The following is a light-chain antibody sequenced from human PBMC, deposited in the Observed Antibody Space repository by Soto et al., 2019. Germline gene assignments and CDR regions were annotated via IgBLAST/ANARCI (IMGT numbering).Light chain of an antibody. Sequence: QLVLTQPASVSGSPGQSITISCTGTSSDVGSYNLVSWYQLHPGKAPKLMIYEGTKRPSGVSNRFSGSKSGNTASLTISGLQAEDEADYYCCSYAGTSTWVFGGGTKLTVL. CDR2: EGT. J-gene: IGLJ3*02. V-gene: IGLV2-23*01. CDR1: SSDVGSYNL. CDR3: CSYAGTSTWV.